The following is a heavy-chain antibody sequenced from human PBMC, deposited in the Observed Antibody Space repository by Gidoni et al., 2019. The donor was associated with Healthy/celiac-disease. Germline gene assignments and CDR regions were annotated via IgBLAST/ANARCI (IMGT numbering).Heavy chain of an antibody. CDR1: GFTFGSYA. CDR3: AKWSYSSLYYYGMDV. J-gene: IGHJ6*02. D-gene: IGHD6-13*01. Sequence: EVQLLESGGGLVQSGGSLSLSCAASGFTFGSYAMSWVRQAPGEGLEWVSAISGSDGSTYYADSVKSRFTISRDNSKNTLYLQMNSMRAEDTAVYYCAKWSYSSLYYYGMDVWGQGTTVTVSS. CDR2: ISGSDGST. V-gene: IGHV3-23*01.